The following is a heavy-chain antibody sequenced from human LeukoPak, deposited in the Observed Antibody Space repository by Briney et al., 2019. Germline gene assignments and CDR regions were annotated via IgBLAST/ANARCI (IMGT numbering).Heavy chain of an antibody. CDR2: IYCSGTT. D-gene: IGHD5-12*01. J-gene: IGHJ4*02. Sequence: SETLSLTCTVSAGSISRNFWSWFRQPPGKGLEWIGYIYCSGTTTYNPSLESRVTISVDASKSQFTLKLSSVTAADTAVYYCSRLGGSGYYSDYWGLGTLVTVSS. CDR1: AGSISRNF. CDR3: SRLGGSGYYSDY. V-gene: IGHV4-59*08.